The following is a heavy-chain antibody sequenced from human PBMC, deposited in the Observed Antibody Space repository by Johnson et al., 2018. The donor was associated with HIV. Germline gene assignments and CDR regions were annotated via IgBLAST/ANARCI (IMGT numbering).Heavy chain of an antibody. V-gene: IGHV3-30*04. D-gene: IGHD4-23*01. CDR1: GFTFSSYA. J-gene: IGHJ3*02. CDR3: AKDVSVVTPSGSFDI. CDR2: ISYDGSNK. Sequence: QMQLVESWGGVVQPGRSLRLSCAASGFTFSSYAMHWVRQAPGKGLEWVAVISYDGSNKYYADSVKGRVTISRDDSKNTLYLRLNSLRPEDSAVYYCAKDVSVVTPSGSFDIWGQGTRVTVSS.